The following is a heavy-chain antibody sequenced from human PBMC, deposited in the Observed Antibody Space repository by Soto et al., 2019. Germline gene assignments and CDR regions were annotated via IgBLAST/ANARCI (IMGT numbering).Heavy chain of an antibody. Sequence: QVQLVESGGGVVQPGRFLRLSCAASGFTFTNYGMHWVRQAPGKGLEWVAVISYDGSNDYYADSVKGRFIISRDSSKNTLYLQMDSLRGEDTAMYYCAREGAATAFFDCWGQGTLVTVSS. D-gene: IGHD2-15*01. CDR1: GFTFTNYG. CDR3: AREGAATAFFDC. J-gene: IGHJ4*02. CDR2: ISYDGSND. V-gene: IGHV3-33*01.